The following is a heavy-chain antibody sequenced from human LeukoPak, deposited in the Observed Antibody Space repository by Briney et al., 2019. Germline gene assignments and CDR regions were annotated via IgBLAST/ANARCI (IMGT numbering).Heavy chain of an antibody. J-gene: IGHJ4*02. CDR2: IYYTGTT. Sequence: SETLSLTCIVSGGSISSSSYYWGWIRQPPGKGLEWIGTIYYTGTTYYNPSLKSRVTISVDTSKNHFSLELSSVTAADTAVYYCARGYDYWGQGTPVTVSS. V-gene: IGHV4-39*07. CDR3: ARGYDY. CDR1: GGSISSSSYY.